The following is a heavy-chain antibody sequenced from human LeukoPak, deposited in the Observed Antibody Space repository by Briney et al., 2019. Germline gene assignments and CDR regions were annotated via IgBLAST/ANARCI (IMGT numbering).Heavy chain of an antibody. CDR2: IIPIFGSS. J-gene: IGHJ4*02. CDR1: GGTFSSSA. D-gene: IGHD2-21*02. Sequence: SVKVSCKASGGTFSSSAISWVRQAPGQGLEWLGGIIPIFGSSNYAQNFQDRVTITADESTSTAYMELSSLRSEDTAVYYCANGPTSGGYFSYFDYWGQGTLVTVSS. V-gene: IGHV1-69*13. CDR3: ANGPTSGGYFSYFDY.